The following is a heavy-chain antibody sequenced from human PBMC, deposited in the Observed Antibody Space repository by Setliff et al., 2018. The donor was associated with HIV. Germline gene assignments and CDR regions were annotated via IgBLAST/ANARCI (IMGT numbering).Heavy chain of an antibody. V-gene: IGHV4-59*01. J-gene: IGHJ6*03. CDR1: GGSISSYY. CDR3: ARGEVNRGYYYYMDV. CDR2: VYYSGST. D-gene: IGHD1-26*01. Sequence: SETLSLTCTVSGGSISSYYWNWIRQPPGKGLEWIGYVYYSGSTNYNPSLKSRVTISVDTSKNQFSLKLSSVTAADTAVYYCARGEVNRGYYYYMDVWGKGTTVTVSS.